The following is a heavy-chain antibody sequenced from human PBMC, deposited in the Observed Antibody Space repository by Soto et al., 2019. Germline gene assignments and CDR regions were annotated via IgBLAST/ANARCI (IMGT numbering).Heavy chain of an antibody. CDR1: GFTFSSYG. CDR3: AKEALPTTSASKYSSSWHDGYYFDY. D-gene: IGHD6-13*01. Sequence: HPGGSLRLSCAASGFTFSSYGMHWVRQAPGKGLEWVAVISYDGSNKYYADSVKGRFTISRDNSKNTLYLQMNSLRAEDTAVYYCAKEALPTTSASKYSSSWHDGYYFDYWGQGTLVTVSS. J-gene: IGHJ4*02. CDR2: ISYDGSNK. V-gene: IGHV3-30*18.